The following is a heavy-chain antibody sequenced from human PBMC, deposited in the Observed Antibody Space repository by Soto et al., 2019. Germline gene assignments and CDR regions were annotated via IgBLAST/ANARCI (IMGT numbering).Heavy chain of an antibody. CDR3: AKDLVSAIGYFDY. V-gene: IGHV3-23*01. Sequence: GGSLRLSCAASGFTFSSYAMSWVGQAPGKGLEWVSAVSGSGGSTHYADTVKGRFTISRDNSKNTLYRQMNSLRSEYTAVYYCAKDLVSAIGYFDYWGQGALVTVSS. J-gene: IGHJ4*02. D-gene: IGHD2-8*01. CDR2: VSGSGGST. CDR1: GFTFSSYA.